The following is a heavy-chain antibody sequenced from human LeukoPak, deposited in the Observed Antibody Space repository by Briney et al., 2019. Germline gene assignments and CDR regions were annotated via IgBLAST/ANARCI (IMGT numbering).Heavy chain of an antibody. V-gene: IGHV4-34*01. J-gene: IGHJ3*02. Sequence: SETLSLTCAVYGGSFSGYYWSWIRQPPGKGLEWIGEINHSGSTNYNPSLKSRVTTSVDTSKNQFSLKLSSVTAADTAVYYCARVLLPTTVVTGGAFDIWGQGTMVTVSS. CDR2: INHSGST. CDR3: ARVLLPTTVVTGGAFDI. D-gene: IGHD4-17*01. CDR1: GGSFSGYY.